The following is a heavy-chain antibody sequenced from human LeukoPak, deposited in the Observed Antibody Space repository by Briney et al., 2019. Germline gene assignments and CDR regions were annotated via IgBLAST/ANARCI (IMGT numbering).Heavy chain of an antibody. V-gene: IGHV3-64D*06. CDR2: ISSNGDNP. J-gene: IGHJ4*02. CDR3: VRGTGY. Sequence: GGSLRLSCSVSGFPFSTYVMHWVRQAPGKGLEYVSAISSNGDNPYYADSVKGRFTISRDNSKNTLYLQMSSLRADDTAVYYCVRGTGYWGQGTLVTVSS. CDR1: GFPFSTYV.